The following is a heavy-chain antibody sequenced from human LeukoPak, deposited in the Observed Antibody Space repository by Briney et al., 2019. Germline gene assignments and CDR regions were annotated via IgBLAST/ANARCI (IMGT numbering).Heavy chain of an antibody. CDR3: ARDRWHSSGWYTGEFDY. J-gene: IGHJ4*02. CDR1: GFTFSSYS. CDR2: ISSSSSYI. V-gene: IGHV3-21*01. Sequence: GGSLRLTCAASGFTFSSYSMNWVRQAPGKGLEWVSSISSSSSYIYYADSVKGRFTISRDNAKNSLYLQMNSLRAEDTAVYYCARDRWHSSGWYTGEFDYWGQGTLVTVSS. D-gene: IGHD6-19*01.